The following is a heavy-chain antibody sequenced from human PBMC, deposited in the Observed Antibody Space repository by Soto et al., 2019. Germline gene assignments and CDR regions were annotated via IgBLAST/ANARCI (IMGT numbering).Heavy chain of an antibody. Sequence: PGGSLRLSCAASGFPFSGYAMSWVRQAPGKGLEWVSAFSGSGGSTYYADSVKGRFTISRDNSKNTLYLQMNSLRAEDTAVYYCANKGDFWSGYSFDYWGQGTLVTVSS. CDR2: FSGSGGST. J-gene: IGHJ4*02. CDR1: GFPFSGYA. V-gene: IGHV3-23*01. CDR3: ANKGDFWSGYSFDY. D-gene: IGHD3-3*01.